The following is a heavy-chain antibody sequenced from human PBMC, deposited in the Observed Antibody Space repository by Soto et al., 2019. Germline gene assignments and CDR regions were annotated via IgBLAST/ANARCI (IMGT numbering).Heavy chain of an antibody. D-gene: IGHD3-3*01. CDR2: ISGSGGST. Sequence: PGGSLRLSCAASGFTFSSYSMSWVRQAPGKGLEWVSAISGSGGSTYYADSVKGRFTISRDNSKNTLYLQMNSLRAEDTAVYYCAKDHFITIFGVAKYYFDYWGQGTLVTVSS. V-gene: IGHV3-23*01. CDR1: GFTFSSYS. J-gene: IGHJ4*02. CDR3: AKDHFITIFGVAKYYFDY.